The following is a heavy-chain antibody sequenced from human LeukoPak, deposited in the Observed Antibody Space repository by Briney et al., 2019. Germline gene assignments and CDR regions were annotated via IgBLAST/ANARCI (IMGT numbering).Heavy chain of an antibody. CDR1: GDSISSYY. CDR2: IHTNGRT. CDR3: TRRAPTSYGHYLDS. D-gene: IGHD3-10*01. V-gene: IGHV4-4*09. Sequence: SETLSLTCTVSGDSISSYYWSWIRQTPGKGLEWIGYIHTNGRTNYSPFLKSRVTMSVDSSKNQLSLMLSSVTAADTAVYYCTRRAPTSYGHYLDSWGQGTLVTVSS. J-gene: IGHJ4*02.